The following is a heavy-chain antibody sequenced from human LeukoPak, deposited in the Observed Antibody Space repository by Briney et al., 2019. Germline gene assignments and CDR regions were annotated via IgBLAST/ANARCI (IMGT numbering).Heavy chain of an antibody. CDR3: TTRPRYGDYVPH. Sequence: ASVKVSCKASGRTFSSYAISWVRQAPGQGLEWMGRIIPILGIANYAQKFQGRVTIPADKSTSTAYLTLRSLSSEDPAVYYFTTRPRYGDYVPHWGQGTLVTVSS. J-gene: IGHJ4*02. V-gene: IGHV1-69*04. CDR2: IIPILGIA. D-gene: IGHD4-17*01. CDR1: GRTFSSYA.